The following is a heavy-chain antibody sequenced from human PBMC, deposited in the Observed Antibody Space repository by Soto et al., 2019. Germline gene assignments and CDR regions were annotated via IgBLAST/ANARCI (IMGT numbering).Heavy chain of an antibody. CDR3: ARGRGNDILTGYCVREDV. D-gene: IGHD3-9*01. Sequence: QVQLVQSGAEVKKPGASVKVSCKASGYTFTSYDINWVRQATGQGLEWMGWMNPNSGNTGYAQKVQGRVTMTRNTSISKAYMELSSLRSEDTAVYYCARGRGNDILTGYCVREDVWGKGTTVTVSS. V-gene: IGHV1-8*01. CDR2: MNPNSGNT. J-gene: IGHJ6*04. CDR1: GYTFTSYD.